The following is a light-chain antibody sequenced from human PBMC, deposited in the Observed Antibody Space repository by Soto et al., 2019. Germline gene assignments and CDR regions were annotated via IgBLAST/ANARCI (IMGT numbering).Light chain of an antibody. CDR1: QNVSNN. CDR2: DAS. Sequence: ILMTQSPATLSVSPGERATLSCRASQNVSNNLAWYQQKPGQAPRLLIYDASTRATGIPARFSGSGSGTDFTLTISGPQSEDFAVYYCQQYNNWPPWTFGQGTKVEI. J-gene: IGKJ1*01. V-gene: IGKV3-15*01. CDR3: QQYNNWPPWT.